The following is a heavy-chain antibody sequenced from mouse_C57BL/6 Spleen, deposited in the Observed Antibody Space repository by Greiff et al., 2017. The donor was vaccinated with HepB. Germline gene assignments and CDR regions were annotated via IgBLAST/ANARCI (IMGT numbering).Heavy chain of an antibody. CDR3: AREDYYGSSYRYFDV. CDR1: GFTFSDYY. CDR2: INYDGSST. J-gene: IGHJ1*03. V-gene: IGHV5-16*01. D-gene: IGHD1-1*01. Sequence: DVHLVESEGGLVQPGSSMKLSCTASGFTFSDYYMAWVRQVPEKGLEWVANINYDGSSTYYLDSLKSRFIISRDNAKNILYLQMSSLKSEDTATYYCAREDYYGSSYRYFDVWGTGTTVTVSS.